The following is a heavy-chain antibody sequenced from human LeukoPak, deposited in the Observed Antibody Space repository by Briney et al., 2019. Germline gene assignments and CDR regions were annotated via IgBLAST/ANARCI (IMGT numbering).Heavy chain of an antibody. Sequence: SETLSLTCTVSGGSISSYYWSWLRQPPGKGLEWIGYIYYTGSTNYNPSLKSRVTISVDTSKNQFSLKLSSVTAADTAVYYCARVEYSGYDYRGAFDIWGQGTMVTVSS. D-gene: IGHD5-12*01. CDR1: GGSISSYY. CDR2: IYYTGST. CDR3: ARVEYSGYDYRGAFDI. V-gene: IGHV4-59*01. J-gene: IGHJ3*02.